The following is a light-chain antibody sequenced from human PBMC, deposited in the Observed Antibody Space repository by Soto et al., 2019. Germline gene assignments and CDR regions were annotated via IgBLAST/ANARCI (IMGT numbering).Light chain of an antibody. Sequence: QSALTQPVSVSGSPGQSITISCSGSSSDVGAYYFVSWYQHRPGKAPKLILYEVTTRPSGISSRFYGSKSGNTDSLTVSGLQAEAEADYYCSSYAGSNLVVFGGGTKVTVL. CDR1: SSDVGAYYF. CDR3: SSYAGSNLVV. CDR2: EVT. J-gene: IGLJ2*01. V-gene: IGLV2-14*01.